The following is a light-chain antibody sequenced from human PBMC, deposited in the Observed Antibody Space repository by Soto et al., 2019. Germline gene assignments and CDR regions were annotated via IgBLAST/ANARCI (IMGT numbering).Light chain of an antibody. CDR2: GAS. CDR1: QSVSSTY. Sequence: IVLTQSPGTLSLSPGERATLSCRASQSVSSTYFAWYQQKPGQSPRLLIYGASSRATGIPARFSGSGSGTDFTLTISSLEPEDFAVYYCQQRSNWPRGTFGQGTKVDIK. J-gene: IGKJ1*01. CDR3: QQRSNWPRGT. V-gene: IGKV3D-20*02.